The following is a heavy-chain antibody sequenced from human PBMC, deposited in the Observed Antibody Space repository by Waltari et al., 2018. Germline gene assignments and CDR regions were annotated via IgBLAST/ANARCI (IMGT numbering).Heavy chain of an antibody. V-gene: IGHV3-23*01. D-gene: IGHD3-10*01. CDR1: GFNFRNYA. Sequence: EVQLLESGGAFVRPGGSLRLSCAASGFNFRNYAMTWVRQAPGKGWGWVESINFSGGNTVYADSVKGRSNIARDNSKNTLSIQLDSLRLDDTAVYFCARVNRESLIRGATIDSWGQGTRVTVSS. J-gene: IGHJ4*02. CDR3: ARVNRESLIRGATIDS. CDR2: INFSGGNT.